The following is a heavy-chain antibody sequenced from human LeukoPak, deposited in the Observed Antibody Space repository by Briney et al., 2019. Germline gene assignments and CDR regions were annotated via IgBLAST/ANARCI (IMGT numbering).Heavy chain of an antibody. V-gene: IGHV1-69*04. CDR2: IIPTLDLS. CDR1: GDTFSNNA. Sequence: ASVKVSCKTSGDTFSNNAIGWVRQAPGQGLEWMGRIIPTLDLSNHAQKFQGRVTINADKSTSTAYMEVGRLTSEDTAIYYCARLSGYNWNLFDYWGQGTLVTVSS. CDR3: ARLSGYNWNLFDY. D-gene: IGHD1-20*01. J-gene: IGHJ4*02.